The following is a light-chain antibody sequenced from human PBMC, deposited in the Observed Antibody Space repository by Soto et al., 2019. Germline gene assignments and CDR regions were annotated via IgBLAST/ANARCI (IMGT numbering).Light chain of an antibody. Sequence: QSVLTQPACVSGSPGQSIAISCTGTSSDVGGYNYVSWYQQHPGKASKLMIHEVSNRPSGVSDRFSGSKSGNTASLTISGLQADDEADYYCSSHTSYSTRVFGTGTKVTVL. CDR2: EVS. CDR3: SSHTSYSTRV. J-gene: IGLJ1*01. V-gene: IGLV2-14*01. CDR1: SSDVGGYNY.